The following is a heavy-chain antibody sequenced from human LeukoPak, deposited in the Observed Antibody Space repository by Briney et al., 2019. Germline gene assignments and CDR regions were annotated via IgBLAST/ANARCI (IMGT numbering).Heavy chain of an antibody. CDR1: GYNFSTHW. CDR3: ARLVVTTGSHYFDY. CDR2: IYPGDSDT. J-gene: IGHJ4*02. V-gene: IGHV5-51*01. D-gene: IGHD2-21*02. Sequence: GESLKISCKASGYNFSTHWIGWVRQMPGKGLEWMGIIYPGDSDTRYGPSFQGQVSISADKSTNTAYLQWSRLRASDTAMYYCARLVVTTGSHYFDYWGQGTLVTVSS.